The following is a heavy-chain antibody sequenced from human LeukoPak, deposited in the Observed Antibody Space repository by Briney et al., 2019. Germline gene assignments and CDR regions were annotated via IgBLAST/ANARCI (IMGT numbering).Heavy chain of an antibody. D-gene: IGHD6-6*01. CDR1: GFXFSTYY. V-gene: IGHV3-21*01. J-gene: IGHJ4*02. CDR2: ITGSSSYI. CDR3: ASGFSSSPYFDY. Sequence: GGSLRLSCAASGFXFSTYYMNWVRQAPGKGLEWVSVITGSSSYIYYTDSVKGRFTISRDNAKNSLFLQMNSLRDEDTAVYYCASGFSSSPYFDYWGQGTLVTVSS.